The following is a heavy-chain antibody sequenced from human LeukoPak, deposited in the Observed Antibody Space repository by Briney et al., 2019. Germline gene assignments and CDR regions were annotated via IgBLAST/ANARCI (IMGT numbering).Heavy chain of an antibody. CDR3: AIRALYGSGRYYYYYYMDV. J-gene: IGHJ6*03. Sequence: PSETLSLTCAVYGGSFSGYYWSWIRQPPGKGLEWIGEINHSGSTNYNPSLKSRVTISVDTSKNQFSLKLSSVTAADTAVYYCAIRALYGSGRYYYYYYMDVWGKGTTVTVSS. CDR2: INHSGST. V-gene: IGHV4-34*01. D-gene: IGHD3-10*01. CDR1: GGSFSGYY.